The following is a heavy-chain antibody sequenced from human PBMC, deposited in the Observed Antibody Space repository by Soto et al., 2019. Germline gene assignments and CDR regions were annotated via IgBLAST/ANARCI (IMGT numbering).Heavy chain of an antibody. D-gene: IGHD6-13*01. CDR1: GFTFINAW. Sequence: PGGSLRLSCAASGFTFINAWMSWVRQAPGKGLEWVGRIKSKTDGGTTDYAAPVKGRFTISRDDSKNTLYLQMNSLKTEDTAVYYCTTGLLEIAAAVYYYYYGMDVWGQGTTVTVSS. V-gene: IGHV3-15*01. CDR3: TTGLLEIAAAVYYYYYGMDV. J-gene: IGHJ6*02. CDR2: IKSKTDGGTT.